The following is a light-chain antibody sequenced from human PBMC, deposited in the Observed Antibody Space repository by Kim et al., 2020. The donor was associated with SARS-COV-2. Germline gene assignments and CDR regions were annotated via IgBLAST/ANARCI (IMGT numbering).Light chain of an antibody. CDR3: QQAHNFPLT. Sequence: ASVGDRVTSNCRASQGISSSLAWYQQKPGKVPKLLIYAASNLQTGVPSRFSGSGSGTEFTLTITSLQPEDLATYYCQQAHNFPLTFGGGTKVDIK. CDR1: QGISSS. CDR2: AAS. V-gene: IGKV1-12*01. J-gene: IGKJ4*01.